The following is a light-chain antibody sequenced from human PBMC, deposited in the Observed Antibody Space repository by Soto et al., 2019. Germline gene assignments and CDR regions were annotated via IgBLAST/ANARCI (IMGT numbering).Light chain of an antibody. CDR1: QTINTY. V-gene: IGKV1-39*01. J-gene: IGKJ1*01. CDR2: AIS. CDR3: QQSYSMPPWT. Sequence: DIQMTQSPSSLSASVGDSVTISCRAGQTINTYLNFYQQKPGQAPKVLIFAISTLQPGVPSRFRGSGSGTEFSLTISSLQPEDAATYYGQQSYSMPPWTFGQGTKVQIK.